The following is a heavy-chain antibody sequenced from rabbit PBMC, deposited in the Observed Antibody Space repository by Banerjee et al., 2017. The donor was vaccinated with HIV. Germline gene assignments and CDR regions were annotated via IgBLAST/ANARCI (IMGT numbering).Heavy chain of an antibody. CDR3: AREGASSAGYYL. D-gene: IGHD1-1*01. V-gene: IGHV1S45*01. J-gene: IGHJ6*01. CDR2: IDTYSGNT. Sequence: QEQLEESGGDLVKPEGSLTLTCTASGFSFSSSSWICWVRQAPGKGLEWIACIDTYSGNTYYASWAKGRFTISKTSSTTVTLQMTSLTAADTATYFCAREGASSAGYYLWGPGTLVTVS. CDR1: GFSFSSSSW.